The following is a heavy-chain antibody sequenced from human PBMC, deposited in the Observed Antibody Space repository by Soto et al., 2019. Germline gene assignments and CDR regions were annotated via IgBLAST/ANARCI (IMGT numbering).Heavy chain of an antibody. Sequence: EVQLVQSGGGLGHPGGSLRLSCEASGFIFEDYDMHWVRQPPGKGLQWVSGISWNSGDKDYGDSVKGRFTISRDNAKNSLDLQMSSLRVDDTATYYCVKKSCSHTRCYTGWFFHLWGRGTLVTVSS. V-gene: IGHV3-9*01. CDR2: ISWNSGDK. CDR1: GFIFEDYD. CDR3: VKKSCSHTRCYTGWFFHL. D-gene: IGHD2-15*01. J-gene: IGHJ2*01.